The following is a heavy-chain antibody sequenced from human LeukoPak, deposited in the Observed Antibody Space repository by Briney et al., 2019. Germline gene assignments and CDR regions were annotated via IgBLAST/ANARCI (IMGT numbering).Heavy chain of an antibody. CDR2: IYSGGST. V-gene: IGHV3-66*01. Sequence: GGSLRLSCAPSGFTASSNYMSWVRQAPGKGLEWASVIYSGGSTYYADSVKGRFTISRDNSKNTLYLQMNSLRAEDTAVYYCARDRSIAVAGTGVEYFQHWGQGTLVTVSS. CDR3: ARDRSIAVAGTGVEYFQH. D-gene: IGHD6-19*01. J-gene: IGHJ1*01. CDR1: GFTASSNY.